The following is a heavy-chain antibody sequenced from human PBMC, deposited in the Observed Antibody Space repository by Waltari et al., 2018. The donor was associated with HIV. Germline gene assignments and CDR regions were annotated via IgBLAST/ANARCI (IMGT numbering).Heavy chain of an antibody. CDR1: GASISSTSYY. V-gene: IGHV4-39*01. Sequence: QLLLPESAPGRLKPSETLSLTCSVSGASISSTSYYWAWTRQPPGTGLEWSGAIYYSGTAYYNPSVKSRVSASLDASKNELSLKLTSVTATDTALYYCARLRFHSLYYFDSWGPGILVTVSS. CDR2: IYYSGTA. CDR3: ARLRFHSLYYFDS. J-gene: IGHJ4*02. D-gene: IGHD3-16*01.